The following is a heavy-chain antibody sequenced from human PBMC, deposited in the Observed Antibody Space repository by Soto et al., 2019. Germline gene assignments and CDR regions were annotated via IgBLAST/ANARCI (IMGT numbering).Heavy chain of an antibody. CDR1: GYTFTDYY. D-gene: IGHD6-19*01. CDR3: AKEQFNTGWTQPGS. Sequence: ASVKVSCKASGYTFTDYYMHWVRQAPGQGFEWVGGINPESGNPKYVPKFQGRVTVTRDTSTSTAYMELNSLRPEDTAVYYCAKEQFNTGWTQPGSWGQGTLVTVSS. CDR2: INPESGNP. J-gene: IGHJ5*02. V-gene: IGHV1-2*02.